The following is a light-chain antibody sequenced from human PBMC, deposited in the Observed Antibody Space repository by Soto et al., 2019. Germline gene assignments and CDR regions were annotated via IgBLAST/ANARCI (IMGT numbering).Light chain of an antibody. CDR1: QSISNN. J-gene: IGKJ1*01. CDR3: QHYNNWPPWT. CDR2: GAS. Sequence: DIMMTQSPATRSVSPGERATLSCRASQSISNNLAWYQHKPGQAPRLLIFGASSRATDIPARFSGSGSGTEFTLTISSLQPEDFALYYCQHYNNWPPWTFGQGTKLEIK. V-gene: IGKV3-15*01.